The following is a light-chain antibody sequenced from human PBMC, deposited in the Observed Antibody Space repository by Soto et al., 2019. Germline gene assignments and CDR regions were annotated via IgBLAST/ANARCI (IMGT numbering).Light chain of an antibody. CDR1: SSDVGGYNY. CDR3: CSYAGSYTYV. J-gene: IGLJ1*01. V-gene: IGLV2-11*01. Sequence: PGQSVTISCTGTSSDVGGYNYVSWYQQHPGKAPKLMIYDVSKRPSGVPDRFSGSKSGNTASLTISGLQAEDEADYYCCSYAGSYTYVFGTGTKVTVL. CDR2: DVS.